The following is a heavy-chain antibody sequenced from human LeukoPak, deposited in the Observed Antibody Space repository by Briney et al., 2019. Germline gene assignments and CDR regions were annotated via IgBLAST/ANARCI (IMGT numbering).Heavy chain of an antibody. V-gene: IGHV3-23*01. CDR3: AKESPYASPRQYYFDY. CDR1: GFTFRSFA. J-gene: IGHJ4*02. D-gene: IGHD3-10*01. Sequence: GGSLRLSCVASGFTFRSFAMSWVRQAPGKGLEWVSAISGDGGATYYADSVKGRFTIYRDNSKNTLYLQMTSLKAEDTAVYYCAKESPYASPRQYYFDYWGQGTLVTVSA. CDR2: ISGDGGAT.